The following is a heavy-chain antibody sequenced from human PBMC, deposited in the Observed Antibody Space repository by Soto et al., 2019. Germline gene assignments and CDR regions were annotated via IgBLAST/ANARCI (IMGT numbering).Heavy chain of an antibody. V-gene: IGHV3-53*01. J-gene: IGHJ4*02. CDR3: ARDSGYCSGGSCYDYFDY. CDR2: IYSGGST. D-gene: IGHD2-15*01. Sequence: GGSLRLSCAASGFTFSSNYMSWVRQAAGKGLEWVSVIYSGGSTYYADSVKGRFTISRDNSKNTLYLQMNSLRAEDTAVYYCARDSGYCSGGSCYDYFDYWGQGTLVTVSS. CDR1: GFTFSSNY.